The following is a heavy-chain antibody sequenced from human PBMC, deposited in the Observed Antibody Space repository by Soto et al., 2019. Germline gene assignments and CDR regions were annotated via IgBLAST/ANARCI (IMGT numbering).Heavy chain of an antibody. CDR3: NVVGKTPYYFDY. Sequence: QLQLQESGPGLVKPSETLSLTCTVSGGSISSSSYYWGWIRQPPGKGLEWIGSIYYSGSTYYNPSLKSRVTISVDTSKNQFSLKLSSVTAADTAVYYCNVVGKTPYYFDYWGQGTLVTVSS. J-gene: IGHJ4*02. CDR2: IYYSGST. V-gene: IGHV4-39*01. D-gene: IGHD1-26*01. CDR1: GGSISSSSYY.